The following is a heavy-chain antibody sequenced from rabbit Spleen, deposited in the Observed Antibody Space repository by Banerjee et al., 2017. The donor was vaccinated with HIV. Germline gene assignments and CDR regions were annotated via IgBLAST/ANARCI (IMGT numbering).Heavy chain of an antibody. CDR1: GFDFNSGYD. V-gene: IGHV1S40*01. Sequence: QSLEESGGGLVKPGASLTLTCKASGFDFNSGYDMCWVRQVPGKGLEWIGYIDTVFNDTHYANWVNGRFTISSDNAQNTVLLQMTSLTAADTATYFCARDGAGGSYFALWGQGTLVTVS. D-gene: IGHD8-1*01. CDR2: IDTVFNDT. J-gene: IGHJ3*01. CDR3: ARDGAGGSYFAL.